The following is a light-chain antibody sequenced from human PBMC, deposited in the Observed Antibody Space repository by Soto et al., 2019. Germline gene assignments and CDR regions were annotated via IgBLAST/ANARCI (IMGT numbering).Light chain of an antibody. CDR1: QSLLHSNGNNY. V-gene: IGKV2-28*01. CDR2: LAS. J-gene: IGKJ4*01. CDR3: KQDLQNPLT. Sequence: DIVLTQSPLSLSVTPGEPASISCRSSQSLLHSNGNNYLEWYLQKPGQSPQVLIYLASNRASGAPERVRGIGSGTDFTLKISRVGAEDVGVNYCKQDLQNPLTFGGGTKMEIK.